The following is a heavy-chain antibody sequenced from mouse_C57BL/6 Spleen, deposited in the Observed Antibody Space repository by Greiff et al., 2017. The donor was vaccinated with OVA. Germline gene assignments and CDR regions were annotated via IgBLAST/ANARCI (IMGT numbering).Heavy chain of an antibody. CDR2: ISSGSSTI. D-gene: IGHD1-1*01. CDR3: ARVYYYGSSYGYFDV. V-gene: IGHV5-17*01. CDR1: GFTFSDYG. Sequence: EVHLVESGGGLVKPGGSLKLSCAASGFTFSDYGMHWVRQAPEKGLEWVAYISSGSSTIYYADTVKGRFTISRDNAKNTLFLQMTSLRSEDTAMYYCARVYYYGSSYGYFDVWGTGTTVTVSS. J-gene: IGHJ1*03.